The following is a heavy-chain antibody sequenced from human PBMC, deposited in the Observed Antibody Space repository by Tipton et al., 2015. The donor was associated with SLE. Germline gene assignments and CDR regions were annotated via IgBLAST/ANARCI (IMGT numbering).Heavy chain of an antibody. D-gene: IGHD5-24*01. V-gene: IGHV4-61*09. CDR1: GGSISSGSYC. J-gene: IGHJ5*02. Sequence: TLSLTCIVSGGSISSGSYCWTWIRQPAGKGLEWIGHIYTSGITNYNPSLKSRVIISIDTSKNQFSLKLSSVTAADTAVYYCARALNNGWRLGDRFDPWGQGTLVTVSS. CDR2: IYTSGIT. CDR3: ARALNNGWRLGDRFDP.